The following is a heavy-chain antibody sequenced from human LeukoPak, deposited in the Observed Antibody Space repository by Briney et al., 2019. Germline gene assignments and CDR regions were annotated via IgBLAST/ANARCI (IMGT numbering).Heavy chain of an antibody. J-gene: IGHJ4*02. D-gene: IGHD2-15*01. Sequence: PGGSLRLSCAASGFTFSSYGMNWVRQAPGKGLEWVSSISSSSSYIYYADSVKGRFTISRDNAKNSLYLQMNSLRAEDTAVYYCARDFRYCSGGSCYSGGYFDYWGQGTLVTVSS. CDR1: GFTFSSYG. V-gene: IGHV3-21*01. CDR3: ARDFRYCSGGSCYSGGYFDY. CDR2: ISSSSSYI.